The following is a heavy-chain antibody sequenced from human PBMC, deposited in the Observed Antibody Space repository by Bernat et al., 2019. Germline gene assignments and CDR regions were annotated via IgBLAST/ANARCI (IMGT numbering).Heavy chain of an antibody. D-gene: IGHD3-10*01. J-gene: IGHJ4*02. CDR2: IWYDGSNK. CDR3: ARVPWVVQGVISPGPTDY. V-gene: IGHV3-33*01. CDR1: GFTFSSYG. Sequence: QVQLVESGGGVVQPGRSLRLSCAASGFTFSSYGMHWVRQAPGKGLEWVAVIWYDGSNKYYADSVKGRFTISRDNSKNTLYLQMNSLNAADTAVYYCARVPWVVQGVISPGPTDYWGQGTLVTVSS.